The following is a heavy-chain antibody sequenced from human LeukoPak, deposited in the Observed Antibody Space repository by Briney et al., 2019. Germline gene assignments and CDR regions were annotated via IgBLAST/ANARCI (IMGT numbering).Heavy chain of an antibody. V-gene: IGHV3-7*04. CDR1: GLTFSRSW. CDR3: TRVGYIDEGIDY. D-gene: IGHD5-24*01. CDR2: IKQDGSKK. Sequence: GGSLRLSCAVSGLTFSRSWMDWVRQAPGKGLEWVANIKQDGSKKSYVDSVKGRFTISRDNAKNSLYLQMNSLRAEDTAIYYCTRVGYIDEGIDYWGQGTLVTVSS. J-gene: IGHJ4*02.